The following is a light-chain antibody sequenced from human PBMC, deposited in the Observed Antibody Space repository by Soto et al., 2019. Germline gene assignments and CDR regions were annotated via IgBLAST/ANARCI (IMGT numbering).Light chain of an antibody. Sequence: SYELTQPPSVSVSPVQTARITCSGDALPKQYAYWYQQKPGQAPVLVIYKDSERPSGIPERFSGSSSGTTVTLTISGVQAEDEADYYCQSADSSGTYYVFGTGTKVTVL. CDR1: ALPKQY. CDR3: QSADSSGTYYV. J-gene: IGLJ1*01. V-gene: IGLV3-25*03. CDR2: KDS.